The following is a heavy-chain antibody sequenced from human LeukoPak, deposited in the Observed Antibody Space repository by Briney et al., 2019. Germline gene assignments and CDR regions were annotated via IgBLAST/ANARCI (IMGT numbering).Heavy chain of an antibody. J-gene: IGHJ5*02. V-gene: IGHV3-66*01. Sequence: PGGSLRLSCAAPEFTVRSNSMTWVRQAPGKGLEWVSVIYTGGGTHYADSVKGRFTISRDNAKNSLYLQMNSLRAEDTAVYYCATTSSMPRVWFDPWGQGTLVTVSS. CDR1: EFTVRSNS. CDR2: IYTGGGT. CDR3: ATTSSMPRVWFDP. D-gene: IGHD2/OR15-2a*01.